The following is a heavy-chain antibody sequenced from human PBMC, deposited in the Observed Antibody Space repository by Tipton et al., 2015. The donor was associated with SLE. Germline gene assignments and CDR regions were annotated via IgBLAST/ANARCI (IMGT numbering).Heavy chain of an antibody. Sequence: QSGAEVKKPGASVKVSCKASGYTFTTYGISWVRQAPGQGLEWMGWISAYNGNTNYAQKLQGRVTMTTDTSTNTAYMELRSLRSEDTAVYYCARGPGDQWFGPWGQGTLVTVSS. CDR2: ISAYNGNT. J-gene: IGHJ5*02. CDR1: GYTFTTYG. D-gene: IGHD7-27*01. V-gene: IGHV1-18*01. CDR3: ARGPGDQWFGP.